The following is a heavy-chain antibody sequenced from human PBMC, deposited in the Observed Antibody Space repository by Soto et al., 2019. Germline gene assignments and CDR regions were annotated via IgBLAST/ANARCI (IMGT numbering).Heavy chain of an antibody. CDR2: ISTDENNE. CDR1: GFIFSAYG. Sequence: GGSLRLSCAASGFIFSAYGMHWVRQAPGKGLEWVALISTDENNEHYVDSVKGRFTISRDNSKNSLYLQMNSLRAEDTALYYCAKATDYYGSGSYYNRHYYYYGMDVWGQGTTVTVSS. V-gene: IGHV3-30*18. D-gene: IGHD3-10*01. J-gene: IGHJ6*02. CDR3: AKATDYYGSGSYYNRHYYYYGMDV.